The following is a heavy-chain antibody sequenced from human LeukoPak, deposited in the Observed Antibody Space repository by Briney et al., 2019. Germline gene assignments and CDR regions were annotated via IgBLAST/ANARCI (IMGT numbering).Heavy chain of an antibody. D-gene: IGHD3-22*01. Sequence: PSETLSLTCTVSGGSISSIIYYWGWIRQPPGKGLEWIGYIYYSGSTYYNPSLKSRVTISVDTSKNQFSLTLSSVTAADTAVYYCARYYYDTSGYYFDYWGQGTLVTVSS. V-gene: IGHV4-31*03. CDR2: IYYSGST. J-gene: IGHJ4*02. CDR3: ARYYYDTSGYYFDY. CDR1: GGSISSIIYY.